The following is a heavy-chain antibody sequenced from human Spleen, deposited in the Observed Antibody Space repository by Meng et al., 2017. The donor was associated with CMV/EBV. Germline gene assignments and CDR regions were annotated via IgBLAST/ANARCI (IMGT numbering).Heavy chain of an antibody. CDR2: IQFDGSDK. Sequence: GESLKISCAASGFTFSSSGMHWVRQAPGKGPEWVAFIQFDGSDKYYADSVMGRFTISRDNSKDTLYLEMNSLRVEDTAVYYCAKGSYSKAAGMDVWGQGTTVTVSS. CDR3: AKGSYSKAAGMDV. J-gene: IGHJ6*02. CDR1: GFTFSSSG. D-gene: IGHD6-13*01. V-gene: IGHV3-30*02.